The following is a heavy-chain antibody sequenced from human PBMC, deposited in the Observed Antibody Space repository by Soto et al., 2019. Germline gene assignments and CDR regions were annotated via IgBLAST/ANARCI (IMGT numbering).Heavy chain of an antibody. CDR3: AAGELLLRGYYYYGMDV. CDR1: GFTFTSSA. CDR2: IVVGSGNT. J-gene: IGHJ6*02. D-gene: IGHD1-26*01. V-gene: IGHV1-58*01. Sequence: QMQLVQSGPEVKKPGTSVKVSCKASGFTFTSSAVQWVRQARGQRLEWIGWIVVGSGNTNYAQKFQERVTITRDMSTSTAYMELSSLRSEDTAVYYCAAGELLLRGYYYYGMDVWGQGTTVTVS.